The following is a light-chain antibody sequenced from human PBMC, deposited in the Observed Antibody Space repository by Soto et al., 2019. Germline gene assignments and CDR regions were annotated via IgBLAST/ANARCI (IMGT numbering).Light chain of an antibody. CDR1: QSLSSTY. CDR2: GAS. CDR3: HHYGSSPQT. V-gene: IGKV3-20*01. Sequence: IVLTQSPGTLSLSPGERATLSCRASQSLSSTYLAWYQQKPGQAPRLLIYGASSRATDIPDRFSGSGSGTDFTLTISRLESEDFAVYYCHHYGSSPQTFGQGTKVEIK. J-gene: IGKJ1*01.